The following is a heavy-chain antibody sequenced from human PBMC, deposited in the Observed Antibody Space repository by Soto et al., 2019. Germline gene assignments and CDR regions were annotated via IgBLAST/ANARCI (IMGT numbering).Heavy chain of an antibody. CDR3: AATTVTTNWFDP. Sequence: QLQLQESGPGLVKPSETLSLTCTVSGGSISSSSYYWGWIRQPPRKGLEWIGSIYYSGSTYYNPSLKSRVTISVDTSKNQFSLKLSSVTAADTAVYYCAATTVTTNWFDPWGQGTLVTVSS. CDR1: GGSISSSSYY. CDR2: IYYSGST. J-gene: IGHJ5*02. V-gene: IGHV4-39*01. D-gene: IGHD4-17*01.